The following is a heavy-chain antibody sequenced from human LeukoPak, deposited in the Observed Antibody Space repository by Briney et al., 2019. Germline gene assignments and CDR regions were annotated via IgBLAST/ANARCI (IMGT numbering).Heavy chain of an antibody. V-gene: IGHV3-23*01. Sequence: GGSLRLSCVASGFTFSTYAMSWVRQTPGKGLEWVSAISDSGINTYYADSVKGRFTISRDNSKNTLYLQMNSLRAEDTAVYYCAKDMRITIFGVVITAMDVWGQGTTVTVSS. CDR3: AKDMRITIFGVVITAMDV. CDR2: ISDSGINT. J-gene: IGHJ6*02. D-gene: IGHD3-3*01. CDR1: GFTFSTYA.